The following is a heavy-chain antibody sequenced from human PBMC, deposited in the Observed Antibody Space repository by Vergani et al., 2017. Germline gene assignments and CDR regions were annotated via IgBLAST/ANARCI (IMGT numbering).Heavy chain of an antibody. CDR2: ICHTEDT. CDR3: ARVPAAIPFYYYYYMDV. CDR1: GDSISSNNC. D-gene: IGHD2-2*01. J-gene: IGHJ6*03. V-gene: IGHV4-4*03. Sequence: QVQLQESGPGLVKPPGTLSLTCAVSGDSISSNNCWTWVRQPPGKGLEWIGEICHTEDTKYSPSLKSRVTVSVDESRNLFSLRLNSVTAADTAVYYCARVPAAIPFYYYYYMDVWGKGP.